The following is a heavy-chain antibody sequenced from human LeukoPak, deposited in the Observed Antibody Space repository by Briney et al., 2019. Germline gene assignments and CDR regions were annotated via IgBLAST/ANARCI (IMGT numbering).Heavy chain of an antibody. CDR1: GGSISTSSYY. CDR2: INHSGST. J-gene: IGHJ6*03. Sequence: PSETLSLTCTVSGGSISTSSYYWGWVRQPPGKGLEWIGEINHSGSTNYNPSLNSRVTISRDTSKNHFSLELSSVTAADTAVYFCARGRVSSSSWSSTYYYYFYMDVWGKGTTVTVSS. D-gene: IGHD6-13*01. V-gene: IGHV4-39*07. CDR3: ARGRVSSSSWSSTYYYYFYMDV.